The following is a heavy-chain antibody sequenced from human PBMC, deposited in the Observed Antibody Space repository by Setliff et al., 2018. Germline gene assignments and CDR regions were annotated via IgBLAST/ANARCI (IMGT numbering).Heavy chain of an antibody. CDR2: IYHSGTT. V-gene: IGHV4-39*07. J-gene: IGHJ5*02. CDR1: GGSVSNSGFF. CDR3: ARALYAPVGPMDNWFDP. D-gene: IGHD1-26*01. Sequence: PSETLSLTCTVSGGSVSNSGFFWGWLRQAPGKGLEWIGNIYHSGTTYYNPSLKSRVTILVDTSKNQFSLKMTSVTAADTALYYCARALYAPVGPMDNWFDPWGQGTLVTVSS.